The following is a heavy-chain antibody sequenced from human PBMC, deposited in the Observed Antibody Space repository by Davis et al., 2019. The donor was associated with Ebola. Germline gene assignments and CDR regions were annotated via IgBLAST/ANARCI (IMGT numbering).Heavy chain of an antibody. J-gene: IGHJ4*02. CDR1: GFTFDDYG. D-gene: IGHD6-6*01. Sequence: GESLKISCAASGFTFDDYGMSWVRQAPGKGLEWVSGINWNGGSTGYADSVKGRFTISRDNAKNSLYLQMNSLRAEDTAVYYCAKDEGSSALEWGQGTLVTVSS. V-gene: IGHV3-20*04. CDR3: AKDEGSSALE. CDR2: INWNGGST.